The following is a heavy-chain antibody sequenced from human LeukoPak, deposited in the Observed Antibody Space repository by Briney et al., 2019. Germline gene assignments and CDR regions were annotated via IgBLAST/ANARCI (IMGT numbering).Heavy chain of an antibody. V-gene: IGHV3-23*01. CDR1: GFTFSSYA. CDR2: ITTSGGSA. J-gene: IGHJ3*01. D-gene: IGHD6-13*01. Sequence: GESLRLSCAASGFTFSSYAMSWVRRAPGKGLEWVSGITTSGGSASYADSVKGRFTISRDNSKNTLYLQMNSLRVEDTALYYCAKDYLGQLVMFDVWGQGTMVTVSS. CDR3: AKDYLGQLVMFDV.